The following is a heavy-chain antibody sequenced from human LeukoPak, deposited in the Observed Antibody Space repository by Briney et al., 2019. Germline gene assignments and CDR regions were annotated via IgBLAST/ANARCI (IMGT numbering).Heavy chain of an antibody. J-gene: IGHJ5*02. V-gene: IGHV1-69*13. Sequence: SVTVSLKASGYTFTSCGISWVRQAPAQGLEWMGGIIPIFGTANYAQKFHGRVTITADETTSTAYMELSSLRSEDTAVYYCAREGFGRFRLDPWGQGTPVTVSS. CDR3: AREGFGRFRLDP. CDR2: IIPIFGTA. D-gene: IGHD3/OR15-3a*01. CDR1: GYTFTSCG.